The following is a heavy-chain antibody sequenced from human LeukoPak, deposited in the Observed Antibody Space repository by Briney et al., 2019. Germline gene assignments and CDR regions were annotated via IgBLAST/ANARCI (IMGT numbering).Heavy chain of an antibody. CDR2: IYYSGST. CDR1: GGSISSSSYY. D-gene: IGHD3-16*01. V-gene: IGHV4-39*07. J-gene: IGHJ3*02. CDR3: ARDRTLMITWEAHDAFDI. Sequence: SETLSLTCTVSGGSISSSSYYWGWIRQPPGKGLEWIGSIYYSGSTYYNPSLKSRVTISVDTSKNQFSLKLSSVTAADTAVYYCARDRTLMITWEAHDAFDIWGQGTMVTVSS.